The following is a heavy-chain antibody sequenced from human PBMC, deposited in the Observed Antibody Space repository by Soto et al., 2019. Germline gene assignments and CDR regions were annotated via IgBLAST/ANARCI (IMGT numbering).Heavy chain of an antibody. CDR2: ISSDESST. V-gene: IGHV3-74*01. J-gene: IGHJ4*02. CDR1: GFTFSSYW. Sequence: EVQLVESGGGLVQPGGSLRLSCAASGFTFSSYWMHWVRQAPGKGLVWVSRISSDESSTNYADSVKGRFTISRDNAKNTLYLQMNSLRAEDTAVYYCARDDGFGESLAYWGQGTLVTVSS. CDR3: ARDDGFGESLAY. D-gene: IGHD3-10*01.